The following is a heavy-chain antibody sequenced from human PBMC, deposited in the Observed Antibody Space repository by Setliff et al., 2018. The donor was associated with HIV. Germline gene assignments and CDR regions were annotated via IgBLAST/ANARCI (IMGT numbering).Heavy chain of an antibody. V-gene: IGHV4-4*02. D-gene: IGHD3-10*01. CDR2: VFHSGSA. J-gene: IGHJ5*02. Sequence: PSETLSLTCAVSGGPLNSRNWWSWVRQPPGKGLEWIGEVFHSGSANSNASLRSRVMISVDTSKNQFPLKLSAVTAADTAVYYCARDHVFGSRTGFDPWGPGILVTVS. CDR1: GGPLNSRNW. CDR3: ARDHVFGSRTGFDP.